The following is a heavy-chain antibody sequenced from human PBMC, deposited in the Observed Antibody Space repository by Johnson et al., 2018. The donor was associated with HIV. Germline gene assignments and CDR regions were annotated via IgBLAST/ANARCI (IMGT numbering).Heavy chain of an antibody. J-gene: IGHJ3*02. CDR2: INWNGDNT. D-gene: IGHD3-16*01. CDR3: ALVLGALPGAFDI. V-gene: IGHV3-20*04. Sequence: EVQLVESGGGVVQPGGSLRLSCAASGVTISSFGMHWVRQAPGKGLEWVSGINWNGDNTGYADSVKGRFTISRDNAKNSLYLQMNSLRAEDTAVYYCALVLGALPGAFDIWGQGTLVTVSS. CDR1: GVTISSFG.